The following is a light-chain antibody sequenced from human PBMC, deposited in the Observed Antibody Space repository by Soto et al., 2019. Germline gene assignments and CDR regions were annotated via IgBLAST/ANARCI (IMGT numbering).Light chain of an antibody. CDR1: QSVSST. CDR2: DAS. V-gene: IGKV3-11*01. Sequence: IVMTQSPATLAVSPGGRATLSCRASQSVSSTLDRYQQKPGQAPRLLISDASNRATGIPARFSGSGSGTDFTLTISSLEPGDFAVYYCQQRADWEITFGQGTRLEIK. J-gene: IGKJ5*01. CDR3: QQRADWEIT.